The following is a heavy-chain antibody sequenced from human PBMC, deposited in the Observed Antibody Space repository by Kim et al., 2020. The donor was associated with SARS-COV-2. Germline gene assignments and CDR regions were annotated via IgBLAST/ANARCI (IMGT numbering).Heavy chain of an antibody. V-gene: IGHV3-9*01. CDR1: GLTFDDYA. Sequence: GGSLRLSCAASGLTFDDYAMHWVRQAPGKGLEWVSGISWNSGSIGYADSVKGRFTISRDNAKNSLYLQMNSLRAEDTALYYCAKGSGYVGNNWFDPWGQGTLVTVSS. J-gene: IGHJ5*02. D-gene: IGHD5-12*01. CDR2: ISWNSGSI. CDR3: AKGSGYVGNNWFDP.